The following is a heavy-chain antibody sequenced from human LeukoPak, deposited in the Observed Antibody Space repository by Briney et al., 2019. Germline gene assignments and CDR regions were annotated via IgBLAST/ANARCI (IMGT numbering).Heavy chain of an antibody. D-gene: IGHD2-2*01. V-gene: IGHV4-39*01. CDR3: ARRVIRYCSSTSCSTHYYYYYMDV. CDR1: GGSISSSSYY. CDR2: IYYSGST. J-gene: IGHJ6*03. Sequence: SETLYLTCTVSGGSISSSSYYWGWIRQPPGKGLEWIGSIYYSGSTYYNPSLKSRVTISVDTSKNQFSLKLSSVTAADTAVYYCARRVIRYCSSTSCSTHYYYYYMDVWGKGTTVTVSS.